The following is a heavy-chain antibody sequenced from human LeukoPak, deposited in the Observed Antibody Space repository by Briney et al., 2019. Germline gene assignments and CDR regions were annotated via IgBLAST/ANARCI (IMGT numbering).Heavy chain of an antibody. Sequence: GGSLRLSCAASGFTFSYYNINWVRQAPGKGLVWVSRINSDGSSTNYADSVKGRFTISRDNAKNSLYLQMNSLTVEDTGVYYCSRDPRLLDYWGQGSLVTVSS. J-gene: IGHJ4*02. CDR2: INSDGSST. D-gene: IGHD6-25*01. CDR1: GFTFSYYN. V-gene: IGHV3-74*01. CDR3: SRDPRLLDY.